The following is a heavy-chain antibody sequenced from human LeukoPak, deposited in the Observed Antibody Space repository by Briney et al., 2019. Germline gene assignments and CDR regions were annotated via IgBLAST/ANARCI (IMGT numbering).Heavy chain of an antibody. D-gene: IGHD1-26*01. CDR2: IYHGGTT. V-gene: IGHV4-38-2*02. CDR3: ARVWIASGNYYDDRGAFDY. J-gene: IGHJ4*02. Sequence: PSETLSLTCTVSGYFISSGYYWGWIRQPPGKGLEWIGNIYHGGTTYYNPSLKSRVTISVDTSKNQFSLKLNSVTAADTAVYYCARVWIASGNYYDDRGAFDYWGQGTLVTVSS. CDR1: GYFISSGYY.